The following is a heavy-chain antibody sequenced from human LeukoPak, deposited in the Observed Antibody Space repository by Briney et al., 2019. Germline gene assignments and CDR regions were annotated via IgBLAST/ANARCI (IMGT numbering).Heavy chain of an antibody. CDR2: VNHSGYT. J-gene: IGHJ4*02. CDR3: ARQLYGSDY. CDR1: GVSFSTYY. Sequence: SETLSLTCDVSGVSFSTYYWSWIRQSPEKELEWIGEVNHSGYTNLNPSLKSRVTISVDTSKNQFSLKLSSVTAADTAVYYCARQLYGSDYWGQGTLVTVSS. V-gene: IGHV4-34*01. D-gene: IGHD4-17*01.